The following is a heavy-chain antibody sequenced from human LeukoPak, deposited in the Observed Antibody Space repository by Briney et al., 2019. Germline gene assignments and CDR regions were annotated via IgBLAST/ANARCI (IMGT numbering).Heavy chain of an antibody. CDR3: ARGNFCSGHPGV. J-gene: IGHJ6*04. CDR1: RGTLSSYA. V-gene: IGHV1-69*05. Sequence: SVKISCKGSRGTLSSYAISWVRQAPGQGVEWMGGIIPIFGTANYTQKMQGRATITTDESTSTAYMELSSLRSEGTAAYYCARGNFCSGHPGVWGKGTTVTVSS. D-gene: IGHD6-25*01. CDR2: IIPIFGTA.